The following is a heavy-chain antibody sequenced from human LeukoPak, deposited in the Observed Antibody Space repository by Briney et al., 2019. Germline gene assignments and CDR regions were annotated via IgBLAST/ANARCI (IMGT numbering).Heavy chain of an antibody. CDR3: ARQSGLTGAYYYYGMDV. D-gene: IGHD7-27*01. Sequence: GGSLRLSCAASGFTFSSYGMHWVPQAPGKGLEWGAVIWYDGSNKYYADSVKGRFTIYRDNTKNTLYLQMNSLRAEETPVYYCARQSGLTGAYYYYGMDVWGQGTTVTVSS. CDR1: GFTFSSYG. J-gene: IGHJ6*02. CDR2: IWYDGSNK. V-gene: IGHV3-33*01.